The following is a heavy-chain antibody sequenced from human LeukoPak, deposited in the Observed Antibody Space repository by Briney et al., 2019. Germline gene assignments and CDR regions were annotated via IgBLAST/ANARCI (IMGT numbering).Heavy chain of an antibody. J-gene: IGHJ4*02. CDR3: ARHIDGYIHFDY. CDR1: GGSISSYY. V-gene: IGHV4-59*08. CDR2: IYDSGST. D-gene: IGHD5-24*01. Sequence: PSETLSLTCTVSGGSISSYYWSWIRQPPGKGLEWIGYIYDSGSTNYNPSLKSRVTISVDTSKNQFSLKLSSVTAADTAVYYCARHIDGYIHFDYWGQGTLVTVSS.